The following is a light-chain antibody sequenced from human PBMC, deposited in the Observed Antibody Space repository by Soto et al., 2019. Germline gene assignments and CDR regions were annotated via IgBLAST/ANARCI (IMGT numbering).Light chain of an antibody. V-gene: IGKV1-27*01. Sequence: DIQLTQSPSSLSASVGDRVTISCRASQGINNYLAWYQQKPGKVPQVLIHAASTLQSGVPSRFNGSGSGADFTLTITRLQPEDVGTYYCQKYNSVPWTFGQGTKVEI. J-gene: IGKJ1*01. CDR3: QKYNSVPWT. CDR2: AAS. CDR1: QGINNY.